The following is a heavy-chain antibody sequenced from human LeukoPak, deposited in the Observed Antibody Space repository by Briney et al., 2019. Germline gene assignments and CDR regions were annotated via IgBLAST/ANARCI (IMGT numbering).Heavy chain of an antibody. Sequence: SETLSLTCTVSGGSISSYYWSWIRQPAGKGLEWIGRIYTSGSTNYNPPLKSRVTISVDKSKNQFSLQLSSVTAADTAVYYCARGYYDSSGYYRYGNWFDPWGQGTLVTVSS. CDR1: GGSISSYY. CDR3: ARGYYDSSGYYRYGNWFDP. D-gene: IGHD3-22*01. V-gene: IGHV4-4*07. CDR2: IYTSGST. J-gene: IGHJ5*02.